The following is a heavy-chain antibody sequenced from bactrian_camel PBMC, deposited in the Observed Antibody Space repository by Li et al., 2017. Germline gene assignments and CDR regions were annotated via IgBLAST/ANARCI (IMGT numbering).Heavy chain of an antibody. CDR3: AASPIVYEFHY. J-gene: IGHJ4*01. CDR1: GFTFSIYD. Sequence: QLVESGGVLVQPGGSLRLSCAASGFTFSIYDMFWVRQAPGKGLEWVSTSAASSAYYADSVNDRFTISRDNAKNTVYLQIHSLKTEDTAVYYCAASPIVYEFHYWGQGTQVTVS. V-gene: IGHV3S40*01. CDR2: TSAASSA. D-gene: IGHD3*01.